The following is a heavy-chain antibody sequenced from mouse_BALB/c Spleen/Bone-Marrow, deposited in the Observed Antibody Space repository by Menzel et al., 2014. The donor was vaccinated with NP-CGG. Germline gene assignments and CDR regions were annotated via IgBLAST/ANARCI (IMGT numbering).Heavy chain of an antibody. V-gene: IGHV6-6*02. J-gene: IGHJ3*01. CDR1: GFTFSNYW. CDR2: IRLKSNNYAT. CDR3: TKEGLRRGFAY. Sequence: EVRVVESGGGLVQPGGSMKLSCVASGFTFSNYWMNWVRQSPEKGLEWVAEIRLKSNNYATHYAESVKGRFAISSGDSKSSVYLQMNNLRAEDTGIYYCTKEGLRRGFAYWGQGTLVTVSA. D-gene: IGHD2-2*01.